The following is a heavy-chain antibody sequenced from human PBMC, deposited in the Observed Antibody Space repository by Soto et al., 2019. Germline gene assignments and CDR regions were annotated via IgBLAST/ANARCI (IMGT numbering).Heavy chain of an antibody. J-gene: IGHJ5*02. D-gene: IGHD1-26*01. CDR3: ARSSGSYSWGNNWFDP. CDR2: IYYSGST. CDR1: GGSISSSSYY. V-gene: IGHV4-39*01. Sequence: QLQLQESGPGLVKPSETLSLTCTVSGGSISSSSYYWGWIRQPPGKGLEWIGSIYYSGSTYYNPSLKSRVTISVDTSKNQFSLKLSSVTAADTAVYYCARSSGSYSWGNNWFDPWGQGTLVTVSS.